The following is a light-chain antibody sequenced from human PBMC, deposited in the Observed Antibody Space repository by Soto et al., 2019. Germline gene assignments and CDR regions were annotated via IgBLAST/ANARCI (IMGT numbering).Light chain of an antibody. CDR1: QSISRY. V-gene: IGKV1-39*01. J-gene: IGKJ2*01. CDR2: AAT. Sequence: DIQMTQSPASLSASLGDRFIITCRASQSISRYSNWYQQKPGKAPKLLIYAATNLQSGVPLRFSGSGSGTDFTLTISSLQPEDFATYYCQQSYSTPTFGQGTKLEIK. CDR3: QQSYSTPT.